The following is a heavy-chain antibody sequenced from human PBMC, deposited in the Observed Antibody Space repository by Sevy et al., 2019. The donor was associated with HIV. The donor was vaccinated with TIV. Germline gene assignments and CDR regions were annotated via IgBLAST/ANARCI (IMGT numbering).Heavy chain of an antibody. Sequence: GGSLRLSCAASGFTFSSYGMHWVRQAPGKGLEWVAVISYDGSNKYYADSVKGRFTISRDNSKNTLYLQMNSLRAEDTAVYYCAKEVAWEITMVRGVLDYWGQGTLVTVSS. J-gene: IGHJ4*02. CDR1: GFTFSSYG. V-gene: IGHV3-30*18. CDR2: ISYDGSNK. CDR3: AKEVAWEITMVRGVLDY. D-gene: IGHD3-10*01.